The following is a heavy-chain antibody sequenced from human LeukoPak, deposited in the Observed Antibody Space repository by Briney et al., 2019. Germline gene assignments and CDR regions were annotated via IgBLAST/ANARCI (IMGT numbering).Heavy chain of an antibody. CDR3: AKQSSRRLDYFDY. V-gene: IGHV3-23*01. J-gene: IGHJ4*02. D-gene: IGHD6-13*01. Sequence: GGSLRLSCTGSGFTFSSYAMGWVRQAPGKGPEWVSAISGSGGSTYYADSVKGRFTISRDNSKNTLYLQMNSLRAEDTAVYYCAKQSSRRLDYFDYWGQGTLVTVSS. CDR1: GFTFSSYA. CDR2: ISGSGGST.